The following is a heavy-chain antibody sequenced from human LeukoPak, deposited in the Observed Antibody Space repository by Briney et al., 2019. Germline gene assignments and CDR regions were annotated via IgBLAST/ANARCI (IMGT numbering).Heavy chain of an antibody. Sequence: ASVKVSCKTSGYTFISYGMSWVRQAPGQGLEWMGWISGYNGNTKYEQKFQGRVTMTIDTSTSIAYMEVRSLRSDDTAVYYCARDGIGDHFWSLFDYWGQGTLVTVSS. CDR2: ISGYNGNT. CDR3: ARDGIGDHFWSLFDY. V-gene: IGHV1-18*01. CDR1: GYTFISYG. J-gene: IGHJ4*02. D-gene: IGHD3-3*02.